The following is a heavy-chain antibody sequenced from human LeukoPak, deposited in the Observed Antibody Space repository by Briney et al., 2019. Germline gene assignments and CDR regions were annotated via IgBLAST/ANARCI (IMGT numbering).Heavy chain of an antibody. D-gene: IGHD2-2*01. J-gene: IGHJ5*02. CDR3: ARYLAVVPAAMGWFDP. V-gene: IGHV1-8*01. Sequence: ASVKVSCKASGYTFTSYDINWVRQATGQGLEWMGWINPNSGNTGYAQKFQGRVTMTRNTSISTAYMELRSLRSEDTAVYYCARYLAVVPAAMGWFDPWGQGTLVTVSS. CDR1: GYTFTSYD. CDR2: INPNSGNT.